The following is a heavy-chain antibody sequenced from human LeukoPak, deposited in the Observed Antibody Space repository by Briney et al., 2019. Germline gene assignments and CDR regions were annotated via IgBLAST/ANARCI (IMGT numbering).Heavy chain of an antibody. V-gene: IGHV3-23*01. J-gene: IGHJ4*02. CDR3: AKHLGRGWQEIDY. CDR1: GFTFSNYA. D-gene: IGHD6-19*01. CDR2: FSGSNNST. Sequence: AGGSLRLSCAASGFTFSNYAMSWVRQAPGKGLEWVSVFSGSNNSTYYVEFVKGRFTISRDNSKNTLYLQMNSLRAEDTAVYYCAKHLGRGWQEIDYWGQGTLVTVSS.